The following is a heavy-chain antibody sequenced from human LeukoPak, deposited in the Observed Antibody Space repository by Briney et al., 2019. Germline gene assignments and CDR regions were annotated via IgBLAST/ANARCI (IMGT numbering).Heavy chain of an antibody. CDR2: IYNSGST. D-gene: IGHD3-3*02. CDR3: ARQGHISSLNP. J-gene: IGHJ5*02. Sequence: SETLSLTCAVSGDSVSSTSYYWGWIRPPPGKGLEWIGSIYNSGSTYYNPTLKSRVTISVDTSKNQFSLKLSSVTAADTAVYYCARQGHISSLNPWGQGTLVTVSS. CDR1: GDSVSSTSYY. V-gene: IGHV4-39*01.